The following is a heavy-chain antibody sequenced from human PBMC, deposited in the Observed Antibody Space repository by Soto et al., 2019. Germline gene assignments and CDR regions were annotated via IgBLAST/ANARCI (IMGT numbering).Heavy chain of an antibody. D-gene: IGHD3-10*01. Sequence: GASVKVSCQASGFTFTSSAVQWVRQARGQRLEWIGWIVVGSGNTNYAQKFQERVTITRDMSTSTAYMELSSLRSEDTAVYYCAAVGYGSGSYYSPYYYYYGMDVWGQGTTVTVSS. J-gene: IGHJ6*02. V-gene: IGHV1-58*01. CDR3: AAVGYGSGSYYSPYYYYYGMDV. CDR1: GFTFTSSA. CDR2: IVVGSGNT.